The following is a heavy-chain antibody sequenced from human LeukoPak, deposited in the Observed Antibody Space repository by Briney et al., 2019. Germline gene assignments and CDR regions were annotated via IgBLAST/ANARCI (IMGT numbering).Heavy chain of an antibody. CDR3: ARGQNWFDP. J-gene: IGHJ5*02. CDR1: GYTFTTYG. V-gene: IGHV1-18*01. Sequence: ASVRVSCKTSGYTFTTYGVSWVRQAPAQGLEWTGWINPYDGTTKYAQKLQGRVTLTTDTSTSTAYMDLRSLRSDDTAVYYCARGQNWFDPWGQGTLVTVSS. CDR2: INPYDGTT.